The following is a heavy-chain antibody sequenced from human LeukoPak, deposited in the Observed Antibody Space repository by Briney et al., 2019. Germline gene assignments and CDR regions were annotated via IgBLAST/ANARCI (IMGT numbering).Heavy chain of an antibody. CDR1: GFTFSSYS. V-gene: IGHV3-21*01. CDR3: ARVITDVGGY. Sequence: GGSLRLSCAASGFTFSSYSMNWVRQAPGKGLEWVSSISSSSSYIYYADSVKGRFTISRDNAKNSLYLQMNSLRAGDTAVYYCARVITDVGGYWGQGTLVTVSS. J-gene: IGHJ4*02. D-gene: IGHD3-22*01. CDR2: ISSSSSYI.